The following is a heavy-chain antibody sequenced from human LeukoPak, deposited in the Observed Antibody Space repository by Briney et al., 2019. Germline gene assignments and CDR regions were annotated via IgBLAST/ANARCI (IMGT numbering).Heavy chain of an antibody. V-gene: IGHV4-30-4*01. D-gene: IGHD4-17*01. Sequence: SETLSLTCTVSGGSISSGDYYWSWIRQPPGKGLEWIGYIYYSGSTHYNPSLKSRVTISVDTSKNQFSLKLSSVTAADTAVYYCARGHGDYAPPDYWGQGTLVTVS. CDR3: ARGHGDYAPPDY. J-gene: IGHJ4*02. CDR1: GGSISSGDYY. CDR2: IYYSGST.